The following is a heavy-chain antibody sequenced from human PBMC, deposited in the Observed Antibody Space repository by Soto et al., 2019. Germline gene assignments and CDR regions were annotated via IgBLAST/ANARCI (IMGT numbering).Heavy chain of an antibody. CDR3: ARGRYCLTGRCFPNWFDS. CDR2: IYKSTTT. CDR1: GDSISTVDYF. J-gene: IGHJ5*01. Sequence: QVHLLESGPGLVKPSQTLSLTCSVSGDSISTVDYFLAWIRQPPGQALEYIGYIYKSTTTYYNPSFESRVAISLDTSKSQFSLNVTSVTAADTAVYFCARGRYCLTGRCFPNWFDSWGQGTLVTVSS. V-gene: IGHV4-30-4*01. D-gene: IGHD2-15*01.